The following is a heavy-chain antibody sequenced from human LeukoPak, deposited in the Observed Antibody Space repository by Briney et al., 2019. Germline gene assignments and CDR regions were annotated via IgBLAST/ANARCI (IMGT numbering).Heavy chain of an antibody. D-gene: IGHD2-15*01. Sequence: LSETLSLTCAVYGVFFSGYYWSWIRQPPGKGLEWIGEINHSGSTNYNPSLKSRVTISVDTSKNQFSLKLSSVTAADTAVYSCARGSVVVAANNWFDPWGQGTLVTVSS. CDR3: ARGSVVVAANNWFDP. J-gene: IGHJ5*02. CDR2: INHSGST. V-gene: IGHV4-34*01. CDR1: GVFFSGYY.